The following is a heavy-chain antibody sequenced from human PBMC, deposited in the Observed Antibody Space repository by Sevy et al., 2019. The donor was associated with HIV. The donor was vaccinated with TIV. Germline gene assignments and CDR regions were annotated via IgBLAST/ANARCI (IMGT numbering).Heavy chain of an antibody. J-gene: IGHJ6*02. CDR2: IYPGDSDT. CDR1: GYKFTRYW. Sequence: GGSLKISCKGFGYKFTRYWIGWVRQMPGKGLEWMGIIYPGDSDTRYSPSFQGQVTISADKSISTAYLQWGSLKASDTAMYYCARVDLPPGIAAAGSYYGMDVWGQGTTVTVSS. CDR3: ARVDLPPGIAAAGSYYGMDV. D-gene: IGHD6-13*01. V-gene: IGHV5-51*01.